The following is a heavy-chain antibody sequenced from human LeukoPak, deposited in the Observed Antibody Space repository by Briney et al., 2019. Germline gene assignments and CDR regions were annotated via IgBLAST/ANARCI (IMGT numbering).Heavy chain of an antibody. CDR2: ISSSGSTI. J-gene: IGHJ4*02. CDR1: GFTFSSYE. Sequence: GGSLRLSCAASGFTFSSYEMNWVRQAPGKGLEWVSYISSSGSTIYYADSVKGRFTISRDNAKNSLYLQMNSLRAEDTAVYYCARVRLRGYGFDYWGQGTLVTVSS. D-gene: IGHD5-18*01. V-gene: IGHV3-48*03. CDR3: ARVRLRGYGFDY.